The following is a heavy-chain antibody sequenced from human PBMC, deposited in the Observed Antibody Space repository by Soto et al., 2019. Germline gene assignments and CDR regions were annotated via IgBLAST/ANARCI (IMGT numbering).Heavy chain of an antibody. D-gene: IGHD3-10*01. V-gene: IGHV3-9*01. J-gene: IGHJ4*02. CDR1: GFTFDDYA. Sequence: EVQLVESGGGLVQPGGSLRLSCAASGFTFDDYAIHWVRQAPGKGLEWVSGISWNGAATGYADSVRGRFTISRDNAKNALHLQMNRLRSEDTAIYYCANLPLYGSGFDCWGQGTLVTVSS. CDR3: ANLPLYGSGFDC. CDR2: ISWNGAAT.